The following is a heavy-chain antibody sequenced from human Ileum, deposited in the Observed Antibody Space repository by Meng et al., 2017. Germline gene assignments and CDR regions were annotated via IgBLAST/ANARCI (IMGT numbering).Heavy chain of an antibody. CDR2: ISSSGSTI. J-gene: IGHJ4*02. V-gene: IGHV3-11*01. CDR1: GLTFSDYY. Sequence: VCLVASGAGLAKPGGSWRLSCAASGLTFSDYYMRWIRQAPGKGLEWLSYISSSGSTIYYADSVKGRFTISRDNANNSLYLQMNSLRAEDTAMYYCARGSGSYHHPVGYWGQGTLVTVSS. CDR3: ARGSGSYHHPVGY. D-gene: IGHD1-26*01.